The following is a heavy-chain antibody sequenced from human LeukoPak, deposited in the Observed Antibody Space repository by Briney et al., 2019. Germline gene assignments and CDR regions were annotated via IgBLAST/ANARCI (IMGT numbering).Heavy chain of an antibody. CDR1: GYTFTNYN. Sequence: ASVKVSCKASGYTFTNYNIHWVRQAPGQGFEWMGIINPSGGSTSYAQRLEGRVTMTRDTSISTAYMELSRLRSDDTAVYYCASWSGSYNYWGQGTLVIVSS. CDR2: INPSGGST. V-gene: IGHV1-46*04. D-gene: IGHD1-26*01. CDR3: ASWSGSYNY. J-gene: IGHJ4*02.